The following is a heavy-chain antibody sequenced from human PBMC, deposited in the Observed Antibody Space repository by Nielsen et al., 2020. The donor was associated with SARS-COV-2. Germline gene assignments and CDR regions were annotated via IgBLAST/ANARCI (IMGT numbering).Heavy chain of an antibody. CDR2: ISGSGGST. CDR3: AKDRGGTTSWDY. J-gene: IGHJ4*02. CDR1: GFTFSSYA. V-gene: IGHV3-23*01. D-gene: IGHD1-7*01. Sequence: GESLKISCAASGFTFSSYAMSWVRQAPGKGLEWVSVISGSGGSTYYADSVKGRFTISRDNSKNTLYLQMNSLRAEDTAVYYCAKDRGGTTSWDYWGQGTLVTVSS.